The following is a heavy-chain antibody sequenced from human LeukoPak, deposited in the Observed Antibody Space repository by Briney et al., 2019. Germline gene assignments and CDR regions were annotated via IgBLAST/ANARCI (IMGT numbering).Heavy chain of an antibody. D-gene: IGHD3-9*01. V-gene: IGHV4-39*07. CDR2: IYYSGST. J-gene: IGHJ4*02. CDR3: ARDRGGDILTGYYGIFDY. CDR1: GVSISSSNSY. Sequence: PSETLSLTCTVSGVSISSSNSYWGWIRQPPGKGLEWIGSIYYSGSTYYNPSLKSRVTISVDTSKIQFSLKLSSVTAADTAVYYCARDRGGDILTGYYGIFDYWGQGTLVTVSS.